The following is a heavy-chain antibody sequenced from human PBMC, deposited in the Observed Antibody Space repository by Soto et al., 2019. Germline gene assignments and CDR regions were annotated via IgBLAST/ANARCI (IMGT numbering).Heavy chain of an antibody. CDR2: ISTNRDST. D-gene: IGHD3-22*01. J-gene: IGHJ4*02. CDR1: GFTFSSYA. CDR3: VKGEYYYDSSGYYPFDY. V-gene: IGHV3-64D*06. Sequence: GGSLRLSYSATGFTFSSYAMHWDRQAPGKGLEYVSSISTNRDSTHYADSVKGRFTISRDNSKNTQYLQMSSLRADDTAVYYCVKGEYYYDSSGYYPFDYWGQGT.